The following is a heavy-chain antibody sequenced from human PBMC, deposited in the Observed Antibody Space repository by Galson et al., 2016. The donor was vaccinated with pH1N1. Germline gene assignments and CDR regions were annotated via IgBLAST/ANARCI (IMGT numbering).Heavy chain of an antibody. CDR3: ATGSGNSWFDP. V-gene: IGHV1-2*02. CDR1: GYSFIVHY. J-gene: IGHJ5*02. CDR2: INPNSGDT. Sequence: SVKVSCKASGYSFIVHYMHWVRQAPGHGLEWMGWINPNSGDTKYAQNFQGRVPLTRDTSINTAYMELSSLTSGDTAVYYCATGSGNSWFDPWGQGTLVTVSS. D-gene: IGHD3-10*01.